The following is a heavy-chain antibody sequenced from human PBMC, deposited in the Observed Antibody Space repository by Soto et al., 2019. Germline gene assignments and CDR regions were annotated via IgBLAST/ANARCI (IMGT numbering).Heavy chain of an antibody. Sequence: SGGSLTLSCPASGFTFGDYYMSWIRQAPGQGLEWVSYISSSGSTIYYSDSVKSRFTISRDNAKNSLYLQMNSLRAEDTAVYYCARDRSVRYFDWLSTYYYYYYGMDVWGQGTTVTVSS. CDR2: ISSSGSTI. D-gene: IGHD3-9*01. J-gene: IGHJ6*02. V-gene: IGHV3-11*01. CDR3: ARDRSVRYFDWLSTYYYYYYGMDV. CDR1: GFTFGDYY.